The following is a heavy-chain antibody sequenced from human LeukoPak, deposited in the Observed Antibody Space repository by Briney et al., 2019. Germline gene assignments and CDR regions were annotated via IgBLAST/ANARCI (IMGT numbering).Heavy chain of an antibody. CDR1: GFTFTSYS. Sequence: GGSLRLSCAASGFTFTSYSMSWVRQAPGKGLEWVASIKNDGSERYYVDSVRGRYTISRDNTKNSLFLQMSSLRAEDTAVYYCATDRGWRTSGYYLYYFEYWGQGTLVTFSS. D-gene: IGHD3-3*01. V-gene: IGHV3-7*01. CDR3: ATDRGWRTSGYYLYYFEY. J-gene: IGHJ4*02. CDR2: IKNDGSER.